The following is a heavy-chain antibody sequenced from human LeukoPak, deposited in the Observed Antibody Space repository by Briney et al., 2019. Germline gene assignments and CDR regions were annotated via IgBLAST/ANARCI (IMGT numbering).Heavy chain of an antibody. J-gene: IGHJ4*02. D-gene: IGHD3-22*01. CDR3: AREWDYHSSGYYYYY. Sequence: SVKVSCKTSGGTFSSYTISWVRQVPGQGLEWMGGIIPIFGTANYAHNFQGRVTITADESTSTAYMELSSLRSEDTAVYYCAREWDYHSSGYYYYYWGQGTLVTVSS. V-gene: IGHV1-69*01. CDR1: GGTFSSYT. CDR2: IIPIFGTA.